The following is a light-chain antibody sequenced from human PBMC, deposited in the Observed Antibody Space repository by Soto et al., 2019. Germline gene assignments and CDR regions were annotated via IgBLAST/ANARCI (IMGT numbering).Light chain of an antibody. Sequence: QSVLTQPPSASGSPGQSVTISCTGTSSDVGGYNYVSWYQQHPGKAPKLMIYEVSKWPSGVPDRFSGSKSGNTASLTVSGLQGEDEADYYCSSYAGSNNLLFGGGTQLTVL. CDR2: EVS. CDR1: SSDVGGYNY. V-gene: IGLV2-8*01. J-gene: IGLJ2*01. CDR3: SSYAGSNNLL.